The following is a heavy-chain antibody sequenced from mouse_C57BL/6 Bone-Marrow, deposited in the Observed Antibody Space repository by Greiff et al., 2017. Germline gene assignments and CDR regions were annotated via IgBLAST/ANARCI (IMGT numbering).Heavy chain of an antibody. V-gene: IGHV1-69*01. CDR3: ARGVGRDFDY. Sequence: VQLQQPGAELVMPGASVKLSCKASGYTFTSYWMHWVKQRPGQGLEWIGEIDPSDSSTNYNQKFKGKSTLTVDKSSSTAYMQLSSLTSEDSAVYYCARGVGRDFDYWGQGTTLTVSS. D-gene: IGHD4-1*01. J-gene: IGHJ2*01. CDR2: IDPSDSST. CDR1: GYTFTSYW.